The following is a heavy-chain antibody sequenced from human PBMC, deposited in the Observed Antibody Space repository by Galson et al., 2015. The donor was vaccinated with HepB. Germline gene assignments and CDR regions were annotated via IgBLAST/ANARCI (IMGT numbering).Heavy chain of an antibody. CDR1: GYTFTSYA. D-gene: IGHD3-22*01. CDR2: IIPILGIA. V-gene: IGHV1-69*04. J-gene: IGHJ4*02. Sequence: SVKVSCKASGYTFTSYAISWVRQAPGQGLEWMGRIIPILGIANYAQKFQGRVTITADKSTSTAYMELSSLRSEDTAVYYCARGPLYYYDSSGRFDYWGQGTLVTVSS. CDR3: ARGPLYYYDSSGRFDY.